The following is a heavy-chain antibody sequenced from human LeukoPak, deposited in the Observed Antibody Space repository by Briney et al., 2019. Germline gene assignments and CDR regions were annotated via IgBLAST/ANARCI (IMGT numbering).Heavy chain of an antibody. Sequence: ASVKVSCKASGYTFTSYYMHWVRQAPGQGLEWMGIINPSGGSTSYAQKFQGRVTMTRDMSTSTVYMELSSLRSEDTAVYYCARDCGGEIHAFDIWGQGTMVTVSS. CDR3: ARDCGGEIHAFDI. D-gene: IGHD2-21*01. J-gene: IGHJ3*02. CDR2: INPSGGST. CDR1: GYTFTSYY. V-gene: IGHV1-46*01.